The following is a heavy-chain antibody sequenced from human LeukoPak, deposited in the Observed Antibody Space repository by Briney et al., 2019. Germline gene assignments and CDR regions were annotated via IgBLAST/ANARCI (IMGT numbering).Heavy chain of an antibody. CDR3: AREIHYYDSSGYTDY. CDR2: IYYSGST. Sequence: PSETLSLTCTVSGGSISSYYWSWIRQPPGKGLEWIGYIYYSGSTNYNPSLKSRVTISVDTSKNQFSLKLSSVTAADTAVYYCAREIHYYDSSGYTDYWGQGTLVTVSS. CDR1: GGSISSYY. V-gene: IGHV4-59*01. J-gene: IGHJ4*02. D-gene: IGHD3-22*01.